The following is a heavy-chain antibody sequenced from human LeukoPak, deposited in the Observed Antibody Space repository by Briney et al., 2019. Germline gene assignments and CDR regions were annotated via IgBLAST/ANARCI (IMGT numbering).Heavy chain of an antibody. Sequence: GGSLRLSCAASGFTVSSNYMSWVRQAPGKGLEWVSVIYSGGSTYYADSVKGRFTISRDNSKNTLYLQMNSLRAEDTAVYYCARGGNDYVWGSYDITRFDYWGQGTLVTVSS. CDR1: GFTVSSNY. V-gene: IGHV3-53*01. CDR3: ARGGNDYVWGSYDITRFDY. D-gene: IGHD3-16*01. CDR2: IYSGGST. J-gene: IGHJ4*02.